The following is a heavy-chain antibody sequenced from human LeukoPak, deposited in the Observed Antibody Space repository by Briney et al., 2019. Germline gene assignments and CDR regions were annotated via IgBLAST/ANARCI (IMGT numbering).Heavy chain of an antibody. CDR1: GFMFSTND. CDR3: AKAVGQWSFDL. V-gene: IGHV3-23*01. CDR2: ISVSGDGT. Sequence: GESLRLSCAAFGFMFSTNDMSWVRQAPGKGPGWGGAISVSGDGTTYADSVKGRFTISRDNSKNTLYLEIDTRRAEATAVYYCAKAVGQWSFDLWGRSALVTVSS. J-gene: IGHJ2*01.